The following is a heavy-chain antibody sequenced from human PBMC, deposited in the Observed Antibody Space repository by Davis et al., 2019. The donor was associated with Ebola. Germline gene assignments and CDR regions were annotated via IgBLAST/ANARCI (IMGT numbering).Heavy chain of an antibody. J-gene: IGHJ4*02. CDR2: IRSKANSYAT. V-gene: IGHV3-73*01. CDR3: TGLGSGSRLSDY. Sequence: GGSLKISCAASGFTFSGSAMHWVRQASGKGLEWVGRIRSKANSYATAYAASVKGRFTISRDDSKNTAYLQMNSLKTEDTAVYYCTGLGSGSRLSDYWGQGTLVTVSS. D-gene: IGHD1-26*01. CDR1: GFTFSGSA.